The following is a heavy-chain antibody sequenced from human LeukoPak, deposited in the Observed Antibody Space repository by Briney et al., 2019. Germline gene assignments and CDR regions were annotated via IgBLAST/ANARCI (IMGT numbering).Heavy chain of an antibody. CDR1: GGSFSGYY. V-gene: IGHV4-34*01. CDR2: INHSGST. D-gene: IGHD3-10*01. CDR3: ARATRGAAPDY. Sequence: SETLSLTCAVYGGSFSGYYWSWIRQPPGKGLEWIGEINHSGSTNYNPSLKSRVTISVDTSKNQFSLKLSSVTAADTAVYYCARATRGAAPDYWGQGTLVTVSS. J-gene: IGHJ4*02.